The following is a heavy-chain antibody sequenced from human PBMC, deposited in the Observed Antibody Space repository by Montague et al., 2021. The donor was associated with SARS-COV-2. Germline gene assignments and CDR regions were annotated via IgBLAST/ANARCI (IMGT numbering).Heavy chain of an antibody. J-gene: IGHJ4*02. CDR3: ARGALWVVVVITAPLNFDY. D-gene: IGHD3-22*01. CDR1: GFTFSSYE. Sequence: SLRLSCAASGFTFSSYEMNWVRQAPGKGLEWVSYISSSGSTKYYADSVKGRFTISRDNAKNSLYLQMNSLRAEDTAVYYCARGALWVVVVITAPLNFDYWGQGTLVTVSS. CDR2: ISSSGSTK. V-gene: IGHV3-48*03.